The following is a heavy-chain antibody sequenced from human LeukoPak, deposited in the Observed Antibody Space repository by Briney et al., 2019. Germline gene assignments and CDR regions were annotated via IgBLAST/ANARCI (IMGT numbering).Heavy chain of an antibody. CDR2: IYYSGRT. D-gene: IGHD5-24*01. V-gene: IGHV4-39*07. CDR3: ARAGGYNYGDY. Sequence: SETLSLTCTVSGGSISSSSYYWGWIRQPPGKGLEWIGSIYYSGRTYYNPSLKSRVTISVDTSKNQFSLKLSSVTAADTAVYYCARAGGYNYGDYWGQGTLVTVSS. CDR1: GGSISSSSYY. J-gene: IGHJ4*02.